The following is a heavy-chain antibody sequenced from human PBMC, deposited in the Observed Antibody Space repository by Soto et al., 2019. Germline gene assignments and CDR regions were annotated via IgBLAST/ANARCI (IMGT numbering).Heavy chain of an antibody. D-gene: IGHD3-22*01. CDR3: GKVSTYYYDSTFDY. J-gene: IGHJ4*02. Sequence: QVQLVESGGGVVQPGRSLRLSCAASGFTFSSYGMHWVRQAPGKGLEWVAIISYDGNYKYYADSVKGRFTISRDNAKNTLYLQMNSLRAEDTAVYYSGKVSTYYYDSTFDYWGQGTLVTVSS. CDR2: ISYDGNYK. CDR1: GFTFSSYG. V-gene: IGHV3-30*18.